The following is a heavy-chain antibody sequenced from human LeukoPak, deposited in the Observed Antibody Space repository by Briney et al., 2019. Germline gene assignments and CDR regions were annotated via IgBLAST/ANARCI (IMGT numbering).Heavy chain of an antibody. Sequence: GGSLRLSCAASGFTFSSYAMSWVRQAPGKGLEWVSVISGSGGSTHYADSVKGRFTISRDNSENTLYLQMNSLRAEDTALYYSAKGRCSSTSCPYYFDYWGQGTLVTVSS. D-gene: IGHD2-2*01. V-gene: IGHV3-23*01. CDR2: ISGSGGST. CDR3: AKGRCSSTSCPYYFDY. CDR1: GFTFSSYA. J-gene: IGHJ4*02.